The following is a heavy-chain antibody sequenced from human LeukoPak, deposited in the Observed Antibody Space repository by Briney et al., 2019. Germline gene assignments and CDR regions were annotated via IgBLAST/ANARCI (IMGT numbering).Heavy chain of an antibody. CDR1: GFTFSNYP. CDR3: VPFRDGYNY. CDR2: ISSNGGTT. V-gene: IGHV3-64D*06. Sequence: PGGSLRFSCSASGFTFSNYPMHWVRQAPGKGPEYVSGISSNGGTTFYVDSVKGRFIISRDNSKNTLYLQMSSLRNEDTAVYYCVPFRDGYNYWGQGTLVTVSS. J-gene: IGHJ4*02. D-gene: IGHD5-24*01.